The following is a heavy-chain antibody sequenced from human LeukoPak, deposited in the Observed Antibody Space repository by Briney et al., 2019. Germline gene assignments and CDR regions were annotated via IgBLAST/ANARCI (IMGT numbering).Heavy chain of an antibody. D-gene: IGHD5-18*01. CDR3: ARDGVRGYSYGPQAYYGMDV. J-gene: IGHJ6*02. Sequence: ASVKVSCKASGYTFTSYAMHWVRQAPGQRLEWMGWINAGNGNTKYSQKFQGRVTITRDTSASTAYMELSRLRSDDTAVYYCARDGVRGYSYGPQAYYGMDVWGQGTTVTVSS. CDR2: INAGNGNT. CDR1: GYTFTSYA. V-gene: IGHV1-3*01.